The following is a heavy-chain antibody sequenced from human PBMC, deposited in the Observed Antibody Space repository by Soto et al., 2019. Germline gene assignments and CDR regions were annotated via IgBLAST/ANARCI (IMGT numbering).Heavy chain of an antibody. J-gene: IGHJ6*02. CDR2: MNPNSGNT. D-gene: IGHD3-9*01. CDR3: ARTEIGAILTGEYGMDV. CDR1: GYTFTSYD. Sequence: GASVKVSCKASGYTFTSYDINWVRQATGQGLEWMGWMNPNSGNTGYAQKFQGRVTMTRNTSISTAYMELSSLRSEDTAVYYCARTEIGAILTGEYGMDVWGQGTTGTVSS. V-gene: IGHV1-8*01.